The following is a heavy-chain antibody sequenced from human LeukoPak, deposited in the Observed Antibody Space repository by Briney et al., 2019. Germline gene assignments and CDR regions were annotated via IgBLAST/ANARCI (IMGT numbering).Heavy chain of an antibody. J-gene: IGHJ4*02. CDR3: ARDGLNRVVGATDY. Sequence: GGSLRLSCAASGFAFSSYAMSWVRQAPGKGLEWVSSISGSGGSTYYADSVKGRFAISRDSSKNTLSLQMNSLRAEDTAVYYCARDGLNRVVGATDYWGQGTLVTVSS. CDR1: GFAFSSYA. D-gene: IGHD1-26*01. CDR2: ISGSGGST. V-gene: IGHV3-23*01.